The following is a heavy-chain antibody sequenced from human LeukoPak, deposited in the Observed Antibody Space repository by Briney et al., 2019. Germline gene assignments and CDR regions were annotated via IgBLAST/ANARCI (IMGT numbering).Heavy chain of an antibody. Sequence: GGSLRLSCAASRFTFDDYAMHWVRQAPGKGLEWVSGISWNSGSIGYADSVKGRFTISRDNAKNSLYLQMNSLRAEDTALYYCAKDVGDAFDIWGQGTMVTVSS. V-gene: IGHV3-9*01. CDR2: ISWNSGSI. CDR1: RFTFDDYA. D-gene: IGHD1-26*01. CDR3: AKDVGDAFDI. J-gene: IGHJ3*02.